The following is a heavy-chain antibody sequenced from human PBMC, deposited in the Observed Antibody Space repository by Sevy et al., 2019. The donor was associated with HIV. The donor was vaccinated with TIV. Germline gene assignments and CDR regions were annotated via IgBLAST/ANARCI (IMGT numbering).Heavy chain of an antibody. CDR3: ARRLVVPAAIPLHYYYYMDV. V-gene: IGHV4-59*08. J-gene: IGHJ6*03. CDR1: GGSISSYY. CDR2: IYYSGST. D-gene: IGHD2-2*02. Sequence: SETLSLTCTVSGGSISSYYWSWIRQPPGKGLEWIGYIYYSGSTNYNPSLKSRVTISVDTSKNQFSLKLSSVTAADTAVYYCARRLVVPAAIPLHYYYYMDVWGKGTTVTVSS.